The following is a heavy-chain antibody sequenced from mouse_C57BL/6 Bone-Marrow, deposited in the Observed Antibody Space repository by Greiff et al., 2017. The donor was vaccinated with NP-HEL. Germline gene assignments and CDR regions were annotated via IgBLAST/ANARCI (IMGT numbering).Heavy chain of an antibody. CDR1: GFSLTSYG. V-gene: IGHV2-2*01. J-gene: IGHJ4*01. CDR2: IWSGGST. D-gene: IGHD1-1*01. CDR3: ANYYGSSEDYYAMDY. Sequence: VKVVESGPGLVQPSQSLSITCTVSGFSLTSYGVHWVRQSPGKGLEWLGVIWSGGSTDYNAAFISRLSISKDNSKSQVFFKMNILQADDTAIYYCANYYGSSEDYYAMDYWGQGTSVTVSS.